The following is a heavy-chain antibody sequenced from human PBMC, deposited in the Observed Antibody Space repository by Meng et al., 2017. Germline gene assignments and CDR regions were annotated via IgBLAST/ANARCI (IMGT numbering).Heavy chain of an antibody. D-gene: IGHD3-10*01. V-gene: IGHV1-69*06. CDR3: ARGLYGSGSPREYFDY. CDR1: GGTFSSYA. Sequence: QGQVVQSGAGVKKPGSSVKVSCKASGGTFSSYAISWVRQAPGQGLEWMGGIIPIFGTANYAQKFQGRVTITADKSTSTAYMELSSLRSEDTAVYYCARGLYGSGSPREYFDYWGQGTLVTVSS. J-gene: IGHJ4*02. CDR2: IIPIFGTA.